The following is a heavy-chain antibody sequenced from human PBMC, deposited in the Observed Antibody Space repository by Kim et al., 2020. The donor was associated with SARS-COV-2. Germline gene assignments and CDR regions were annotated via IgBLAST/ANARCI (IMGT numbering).Heavy chain of an antibody. D-gene: IGHD1-1*01. CDR1: GYTFTSYG. Sequence: ASVKVSCKASGYTFTSYGISWVRQAPGQGLEWMGWISAYNGNTNYAQKLQGRVTMTTDTSTSTAYMELRSLRSDDTAVYYCARDWDPRESNEFDYWGQGTLVTVSS. CDR2: ISAYNGNT. V-gene: IGHV1-18*01. CDR3: ARDWDPRESNEFDY. J-gene: IGHJ4*02.